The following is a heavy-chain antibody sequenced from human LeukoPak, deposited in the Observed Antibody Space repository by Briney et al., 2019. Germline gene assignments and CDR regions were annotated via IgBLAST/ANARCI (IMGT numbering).Heavy chain of an antibody. J-gene: IGHJ4*02. CDR1: GFTFSSYS. CDR2: ISSSSSYI. CDR3: ARGALYDSSGYYYEAPDY. D-gene: IGHD3-22*01. Sequence: GGSLRLSCAASGFTFSSYSMNWVRQAPGKGLEWVSSISSSSSYIYYAGSVKGRFTISRDNAKNSLYLQMNSLRAEDTAVYYCARGALYDSSGYYYEAPDYWGQGTLVTVSS. V-gene: IGHV3-21*01.